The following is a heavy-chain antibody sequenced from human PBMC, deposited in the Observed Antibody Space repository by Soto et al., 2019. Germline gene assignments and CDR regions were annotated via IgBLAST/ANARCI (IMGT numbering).Heavy chain of an antibody. V-gene: IGHV1-18*04. J-gene: IGHJ6*02. CDR3: ARDVLYYDFWSGYYTDPNYYYYYGMDV. Sequence: ASVKVSCKASGYTLTSYGISWVRQAPGQGLEWMGWISAYNGNTNYAQKLQGRVTMTTDTSTSTAYMELRSLRSDDTAVYYCARDVLYYDFWSGYYTDPNYYYYYGMDVWGQGTRVTV. CDR2: ISAYNGNT. CDR1: GYTLTSYG. D-gene: IGHD3-3*01.